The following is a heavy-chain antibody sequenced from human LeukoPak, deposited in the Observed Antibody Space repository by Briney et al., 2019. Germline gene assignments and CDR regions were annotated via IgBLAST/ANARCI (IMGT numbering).Heavy chain of an antibody. CDR1: GGSFSGYY. V-gene: IGHV4-34*01. D-gene: IGHD4-17*01. CDR3: ARLRTGAKTRYYYYMDV. CDR2: INHSGST. J-gene: IGHJ6*03. Sequence: PETLSLTCAVYGGSFSGYYWSWIRQPPGKGLEWIGEINHSGSTNYNPSLKSRVTISVDTSKNQFSLKLSSVTAADTAVYYCARLRTGAKTRYYYYMDVWGKGTTVTISS.